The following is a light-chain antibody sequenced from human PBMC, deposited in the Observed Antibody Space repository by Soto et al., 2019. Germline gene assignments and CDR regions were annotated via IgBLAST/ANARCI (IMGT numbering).Light chain of an antibody. Sequence: EIVMTPSPDSLAVCLCASATVSCGASQSVYRSLAWYQQKPGQTPSLXIFGASSRATGIPDSFSGSGSGTDFTLTISRLEPEDFAVYYCQQYGSSLITFGQGTRLEI. J-gene: IGKJ5*01. CDR1: QSVYRS. CDR3: QQYGSSLIT. CDR2: GAS. V-gene: IGKV3-20*01.